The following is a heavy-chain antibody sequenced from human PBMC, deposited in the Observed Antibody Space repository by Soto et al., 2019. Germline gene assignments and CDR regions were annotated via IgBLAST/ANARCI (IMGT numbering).Heavy chain of an antibody. CDR2: IYYSSNT. Sequence: QLQLQGSSPGLVKPSETLSLTCTVSSGSISSSSSYWGWIRQPPGKGLEWIGSIYYSSNTYYNPSLKVRGTISKDSAKTQCSLELSSVTTADTAVYYFGAQDYGAKGYDFETWGQGTLVTVSS. D-gene: IGHD4-17*01. V-gene: IGHV4-39*01. CDR3: GAQDYGAKGYDFET. CDR1: SGSISSSSSY. J-gene: IGHJ4*02.